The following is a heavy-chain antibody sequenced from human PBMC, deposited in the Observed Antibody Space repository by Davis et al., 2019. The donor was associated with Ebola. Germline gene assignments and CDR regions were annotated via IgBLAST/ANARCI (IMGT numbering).Heavy chain of an antibody. CDR1: GFTFGDYA. V-gene: IGHV3-7*03. CDR3: ATVRYDLGQAY. D-gene: IGHD3-16*01. Sequence: PGGSLRLSCTASGFTFGDYAMSWFRQAPGKGLEWVANIKGDGSEKNYVDSVKGRFTISRDNAKNSLYLQMNSLRADDTAVYFCATVRYDLGQAYWGQGTLVTVSP. J-gene: IGHJ4*02. CDR2: IKGDGSEK.